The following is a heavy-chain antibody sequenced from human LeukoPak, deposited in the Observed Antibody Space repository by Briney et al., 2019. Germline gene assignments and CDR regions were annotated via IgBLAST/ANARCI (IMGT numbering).Heavy chain of an antibody. Sequence: PGGSLRLSCAASEFTLSGYWMHWVRQAPGKGLVWVSRISPDGSTTNYADSVRGRFTISRDNAKNPLYLQMSSRRADDAAVYYCARASANNYGLFDYWGQGTLVTVSS. CDR2: ISPDGSTT. J-gene: IGHJ4*02. CDR3: ARASANNYGLFDY. V-gene: IGHV3-74*01. CDR1: EFTLSGYW. D-gene: IGHD5-18*01.